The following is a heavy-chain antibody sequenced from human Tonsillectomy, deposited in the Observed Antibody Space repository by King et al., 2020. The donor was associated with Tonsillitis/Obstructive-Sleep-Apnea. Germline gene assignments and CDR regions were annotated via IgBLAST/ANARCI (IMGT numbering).Heavy chain of an antibody. CDR1: GFTFGDYA. CDR3: AKDTGSGEQQLASMLGV. J-gene: IGHJ6*02. Sequence: VQLVQSGGGLVQPGRSLRLSCAASGFTFGDYAMHWVRQAPGKGLEWVSGIRWNSGSIGYADSVKGRFTISRDNAKNSLYLQMNSLRAEDTALYYCAKDTGSGEQQLASMLGVWGQGTPGTVSS. D-gene: IGHD6-13*01. V-gene: IGHV3-9*01. CDR2: IRWNSGSI.